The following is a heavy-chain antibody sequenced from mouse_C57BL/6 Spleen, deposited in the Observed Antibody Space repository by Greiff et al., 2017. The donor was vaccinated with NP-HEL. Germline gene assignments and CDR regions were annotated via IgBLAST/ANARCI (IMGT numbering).Heavy chain of an antibody. CDR1: GYTFTSYW. CDR3: ASFHGNYDAMDY. J-gene: IGHJ4*01. D-gene: IGHD2-1*01. CDR2: IHPNSGST. V-gene: IGHV1-64*01. Sequence: QVQLQQPGAELVKPGASVKLSCKASGYTFTSYWMHWVKQRPGQGLEWIGMIHPNSGSTNYNEKFKSKATLTVDKSSSTAYMQLSSLTSEDSAVXYYASFHGNYDAMDYWGQGTSVTVSS.